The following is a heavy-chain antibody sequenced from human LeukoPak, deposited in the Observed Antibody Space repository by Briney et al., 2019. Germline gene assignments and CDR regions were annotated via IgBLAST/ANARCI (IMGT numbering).Heavy chain of an antibody. V-gene: IGHV4-59*01. CDR1: GGSISSYY. J-gene: IGHJ4*02. CDR3: ARVNYDFWSGYTN. D-gene: IGHD3-3*01. CDR2: ISYSGST. Sequence: PSETLSLTCTVSGGSISSYYWSWIRQPPGKGLEWIGYISYSGSTNCNPSLKSPVTISVDTSKNQFSLKLSSVTAADTAVYYCARVNYDFWSGYTNWGQGTLVTVSS.